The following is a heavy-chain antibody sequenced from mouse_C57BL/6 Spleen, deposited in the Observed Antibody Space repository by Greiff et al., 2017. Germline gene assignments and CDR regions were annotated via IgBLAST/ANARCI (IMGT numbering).Heavy chain of an antibody. CDR1: GFTFSDYG. J-gene: IGHJ4*01. D-gene: IGHD2-4*01. Sequence: VQLKQSGGGLVKPGGSLKLSCAASGFTFSDYGMHWVRQAPEKGLEWVAYISSGSSTIYYADTVKGRFTISRDNAKNTLFLQMTSLRSENTAMYYCARRRYDYPYYAMDYWGQGTSVTVSS. V-gene: IGHV5-17*01. CDR2: ISSGSSTI. CDR3: ARRRYDYPYYAMDY.